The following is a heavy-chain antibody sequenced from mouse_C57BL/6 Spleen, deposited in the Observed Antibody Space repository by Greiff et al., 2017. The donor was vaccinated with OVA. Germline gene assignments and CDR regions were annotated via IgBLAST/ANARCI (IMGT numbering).Heavy chain of an antibody. D-gene: IGHD2-5*01. J-gene: IGHJ4*01. CDR1: GFTFSDYG. CDR2: ISSGSSTI. Sequence: EVQLQESGGGLVKPGGSLKLSCAASGFTFSDYGMHWVRQAPEKGLEWVAYISSGSSTIYYADTVKGRFTISRDNAKNTLFLQMTSLRSEDTAMYYCAREPYYSNFLGMDDWGQGTSVTVSS. CDR3: AREPYYSNFLGMDD. V-gene: IGHV5-17*01.